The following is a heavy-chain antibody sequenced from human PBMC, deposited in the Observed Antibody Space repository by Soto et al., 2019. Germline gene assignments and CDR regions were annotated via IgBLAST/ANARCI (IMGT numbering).Heavy chain of an antibody. Sequence: EVQLLESGGGLVQPGGSLRLSCAASGFTFSSYAMGWVRQAPGKGLEWVSVISASGNSTYYADSVKGRFAISRDNSKNTHYLQMISLRAEDTAVYYCARGDPFTYWGQGNLVTVSS. V-gene: IGHV3-23*01. CDR2: ISASGNST. CDR3: ARGDPFTY. J-gene: IGHJ4*02. D-gene: IGHD2-21*01. CDR1: GFTFSSYA.